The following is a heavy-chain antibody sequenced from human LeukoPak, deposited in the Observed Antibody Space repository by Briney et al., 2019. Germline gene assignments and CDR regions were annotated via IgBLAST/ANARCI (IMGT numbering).Heavy chain of an antibody. J-gene: IGHJ4*02. CDR3: ARGLGGSYNYYFNC. V-gene: IGHV4-59*01. Sequence: SETLSLTCTVSGGSISSYYWSWIRQRPGKGLECLGYIYYSGSTNYNPSLKSRVTISVDTSKNQCSLKLSSVTAADTAVYYCARGLGGSYNYYFNCWGQGTLVTVSA. CDR1: GGSISSYY. D-gene: IGHD1-26*01. CDR2: IYYSGST.